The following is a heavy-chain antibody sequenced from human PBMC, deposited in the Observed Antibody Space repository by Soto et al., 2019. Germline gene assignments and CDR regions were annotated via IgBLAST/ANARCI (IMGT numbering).Heavy chain of an antibody. Sequence: PSETLSLTCFVSGASISASSDYWGWIRQPPGKGLEWIGSISYSGSTSYNPSLRSRVTISVDTSKNQFSLKLRSVTAADTAVYYCASPKIYYGSGESYFDSWGQGTLVTVSS. J-gene: IGHJ4*02. CDR1: GASISASSDY. V-gene: IGHV4-39*01. D-gene: IGHD2-15*01. CDR3: ASPKIYYGSGESYFDS. CDR2: ISYSGST.